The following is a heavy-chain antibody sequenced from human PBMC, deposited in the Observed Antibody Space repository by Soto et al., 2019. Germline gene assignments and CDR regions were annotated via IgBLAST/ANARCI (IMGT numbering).Heavy chain of an antibody. J-gene: IGHJ3*02. CDR1: GFTFSDYY. D-gene: IGHD3-3*01. CDR2: ISSSGSTI. CDR3: ARDITIFGVVIITGAFDI. Sequence: GGSLRLSCAASGFTFSDYYMSWIRQAPGKGLEWVSYISSSGSTIYYADSVKGRFTISRDNAKNSLYLQMNSLRAEDTAVYYCARDITIFGVVIITGAFDIWGQGTMVTVSS. V-gene: IGHV3-11*01.